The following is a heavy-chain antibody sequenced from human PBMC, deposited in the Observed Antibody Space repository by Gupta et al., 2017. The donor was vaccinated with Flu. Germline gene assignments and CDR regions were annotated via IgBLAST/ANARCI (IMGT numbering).Heavy chain of an antibody. J-gene: IGHJ4*02. D-gene: IGHD6-13*01. CDR3: TKDRSGNRAIDY. CDR2: VGARGDRT. Sequence: AINWVRQEPGKGLEWLSPVGARGDRTYYADSLMGRFTISRDNSKNTINLQMNSQRGDDAAVYYCTKDRSGNRAIDYWGQGALVTVSA. CDR1: A. V-gene: IGHV3-23*01.